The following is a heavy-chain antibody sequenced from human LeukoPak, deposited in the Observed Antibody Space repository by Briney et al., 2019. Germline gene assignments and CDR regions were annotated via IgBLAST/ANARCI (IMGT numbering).Heavy chain of an antibody. D-gene: IGHD6-19*01. CDR3: AKSLSSGWSSYYFGD. CDR2: ISYDGRNM. CDR1: GFAFITYY. Sequence: GGSLRLSCAASGFAFITYYIHWVRQPPGKGLEWVAVISYDGRNMYYGDSVKGRFTISRDNSKNTLYLQMNSLRPEDTAVYYCAKSLSSGWSSYYFGDWGQGALVTVSS. V-gene: IGHV3-30*18. J-gene: IGHJ4*02.